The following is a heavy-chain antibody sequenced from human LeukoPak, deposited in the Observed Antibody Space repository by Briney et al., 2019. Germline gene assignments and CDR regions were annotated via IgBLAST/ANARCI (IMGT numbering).Heavy chain of an antibody. V-gene: IGHV3-21*01. CDR2: ISASSNYI. D-gene: IGHD2-2*01. J-gene: IGHJ4*02. CDR3: ARDASTRCYLCEVDY. Sequence: GGPRKLSLPPPGSTFITFSLSWFRQPPGKGLEWAPSISASSNYIYYADSVKGRFTISRDNAKNSLYLQMSSLRAEDTAVYYCARDASTRCYLCEVDYWGQGTLVTVSS. CDR1: GSTFITFS.